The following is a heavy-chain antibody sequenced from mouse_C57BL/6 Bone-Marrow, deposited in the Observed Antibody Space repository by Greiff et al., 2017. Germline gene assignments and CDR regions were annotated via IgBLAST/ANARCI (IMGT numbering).Heavy chain of an antibody. CDR2: IYAGSGST. CDR1: GYTFTSYW. V-gene: IGHV1-55*01. D-gene: IGHD1-1*01. CDR3: ARWFTTVGDY. Sequence: VQLVESGAELVKPGASVKMSCKASGYTFTSYWLTWVTQRPGQGLEWIGDIYAGSGSTNYNEKFKSKATLTVDTSSSTAYMQRSSLTSEDSAVYYCARWFTTVGDYWGQGTTLTVSS. J-gene: IGHJ2*01.